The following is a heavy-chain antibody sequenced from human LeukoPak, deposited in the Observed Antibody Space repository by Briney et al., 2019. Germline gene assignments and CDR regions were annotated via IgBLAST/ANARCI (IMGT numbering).Heavy chain of an antibody. D-gene: IGHD2-2*02. CDR3: ASLYCSSTSCYINYYYGMDV. CDR2: ISYDGSNK. V-gene: IGHV3-30-3*01. CDR1: GFTFSSYA. J-gene: IGHJ6*02. Sequence: PGGSLRLSCAASGFTFSSYAMHWARQAPGKGLEWVAVISYDGSNKYYADSVKGRFTISRDNSKNTPYLQMNSLRAEDTAVYYCASLYCSSTSCYINYYYGMDVWGQGTTVTVSS.